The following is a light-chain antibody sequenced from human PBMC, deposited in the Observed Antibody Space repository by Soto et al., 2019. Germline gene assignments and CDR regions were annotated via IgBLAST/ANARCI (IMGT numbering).Light chain of an antibody. CDR1: SSDVGGYNY. CDR3: SSYTSSSTLV. J-gene: IGLJ1*01. CDR2: DVS. Sequence: QSVLTQPHSVSGSPGQSITISCTGTSSDVGGYNYVSWYQQHPGKAPKLMIYDVSNRPSGVSNRFSGSKSGNTASLTISGLQAEDEADYYCSSYTSSSTLVFGTGTKSPS. V-gene: IGLV2-14*01.